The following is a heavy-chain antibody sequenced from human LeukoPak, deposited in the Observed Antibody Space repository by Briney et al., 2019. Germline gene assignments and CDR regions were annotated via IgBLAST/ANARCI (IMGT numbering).Heavy chain of an antibody. V-gene: IGHV1-2*02. CDR3: AREMGCSGGSCYGWDYYYYHMDV. CDR2: INPNSGGT. J-gene: IGHJ6*03. Sequence: GASVKVSCKASGYTFTDYFMHWVRQAPGQGLEWMGWINPNSGGTNYAHKFQGRVTMTRDTSISTAYMELSRLRSDDTAVYYCAREMGCSGGSCYGWDYYYYHMDVWGKGTTVTVSS. D-gene: IGHD2-15*01. CDR1: GYTFTDYF.